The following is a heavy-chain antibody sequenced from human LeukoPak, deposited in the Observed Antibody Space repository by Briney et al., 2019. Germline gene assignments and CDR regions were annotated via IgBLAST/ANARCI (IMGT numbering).Heavy chain of an antibody. CDR1: GGSFSGYY. CDR3: ARHRQSKYYYGSGNWFDP. J-gene: IGHJ5*02. V-gene: IGHV4-34*01. Sequence: SETLSLTCAVYGGSFSGYYWSWIRQPPGKGLEWIGEINHSGSTNYNPSLKSRVTISVDTSKNQFSLKLSSVTAADTAVYYCARHRQSKYYYGSGNWFDPWGKGTLVTVSS. D-gene: IGHD3-10*01. CDR2: INHSGST.